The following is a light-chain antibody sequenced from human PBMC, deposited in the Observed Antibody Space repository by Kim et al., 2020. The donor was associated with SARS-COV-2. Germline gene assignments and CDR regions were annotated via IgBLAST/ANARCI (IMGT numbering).Light chain of an antibody. Sequence: EIVLTQSPDTLSLSPGERATLSCRASQSVSRSYLAWYKQKPGQAPRLLIYDASNRATGIPDRFSGSGSGTDFTLTISGLEPEDFAMYYCQQYDGSATFGQGTKVDIK. CDR1: QSVSRSY. J-gene: IGKJ1*01. CDR3: QQYDGSAT. V-gene: IGKV3-20*01. CDR2: DAS.